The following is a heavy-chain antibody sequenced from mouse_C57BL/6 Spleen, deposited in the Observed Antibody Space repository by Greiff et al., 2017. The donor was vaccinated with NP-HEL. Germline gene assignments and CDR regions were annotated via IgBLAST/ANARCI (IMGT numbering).Heavy chain of an antibody. CDR2: IDPETGGT. V-gene: IGHV1-15*01. CDR3: TRVTTTVVATEKDFDY. Sequence: QVQLKESGAELVRPGASVTLSCKASGYTFTDYEMHWVKQTPVHGLEWIGAIDPETGGTAYNQKFKGKAILTADKSSSTAYMELRSLTSEDSAVYYCTRVTTTVVATEKDFDYWGQGTTLTVSS. D-gene: IGHD1-1*01. CDR1: GYTFTDYE. J-gene: IGHJ2*01.